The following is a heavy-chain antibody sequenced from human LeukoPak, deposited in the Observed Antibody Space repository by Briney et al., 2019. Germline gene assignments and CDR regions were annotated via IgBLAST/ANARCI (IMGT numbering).Heavy chain of an antibody. D-gene: IGHD6-19*01. CDR1: GYTFTSYY. CDR3: ARGEKWLVLHYYGMDV. CDR2: INPSGGST. J-gene: IGHJ6*02. V-gene: IGHV1-46*01. Sequence: ASVKVSCKASGYTFTSYYMHWVRQAPGQGLEWMGIINPSGGSTSYAQKFQGRVTMTRDTSTSTVYMELSSLRSEDTAVYYCARGEKWLVLHYYGMDVWGQGTTVTVSS.